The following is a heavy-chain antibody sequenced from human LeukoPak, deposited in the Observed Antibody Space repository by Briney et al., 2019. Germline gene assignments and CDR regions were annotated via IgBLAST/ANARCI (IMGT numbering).Heavy chain of an antibody. Sequence: GGSLRLSRAASGFTFTSYAMSWVRQAPGKGQQWVPTISGSGGSTYYADSVKGRFTFSRDNSKNTLYLQMNSLRAEDTAVYYCAKGPVLAEGMDVWGQGTTVTVSS. J-gene: IGHJ6*02. CDR3: AKGPVLAEGMDV. V-gene: IGHV3-23*01. CDR1: GFTFTSYA. CDR2: ISGSGGST.